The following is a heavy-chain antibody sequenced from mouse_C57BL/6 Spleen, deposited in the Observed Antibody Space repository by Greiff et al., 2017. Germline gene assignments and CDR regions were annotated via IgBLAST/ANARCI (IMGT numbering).Heavy chain of an antibody. CDR2: INPYNGGT. V-gene: IGHV1-19*01. Sequence: EVQLQQSGPVLVKPGASVKMSCKASGYTFTDYYMNWVKQSHGKSLEWIGVINPYNGGTSYNQKFKGKATLTVYKSSSTAYMELNSLTSEDSAVYYCARDYSGYYAMDYWGQGTSVTVSS. D-gene: IGHD2-12*01. J-gene: IGHJ4*01. CDR3: ARDYSGYYAMDY. CDR1: GYTFTDYY.